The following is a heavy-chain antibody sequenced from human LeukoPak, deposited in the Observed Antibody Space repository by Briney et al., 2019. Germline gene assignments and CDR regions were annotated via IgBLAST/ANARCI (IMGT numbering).Heavy chain of an antibody. CDR1: GYTFTSYG. Sequence: ASVKVSCKASGYTFTSYGISWVRQAPGQGLEWMGWISAYNGNTNYAQKLQGRVTMTTDTSTSTAYMELRSLRSDDTAVYYCAGDSTYYYGSGSYPRGLRFDPWGQGTLVTVSS. D-gene: IGHD3-10*01. CDR3: AGDSTYYYGSGSYPRGLRFDP. CDR2: ISAYNGNT. J-gene: IGHJ5*02. V-gene: IGHV1-18*04.